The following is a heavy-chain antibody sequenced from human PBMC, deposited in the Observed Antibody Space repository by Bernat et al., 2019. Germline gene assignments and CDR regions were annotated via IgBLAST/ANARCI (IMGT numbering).Heavy chain of an antibody. CDR2: ISYDGSNK. V-gene: IGHV3-30*18. D-gene: IGHD6-13*01. J-gene: IGHJ1*01. CDR3: AKDASRGSWYSLGYFQH. CDR1: GFTFSSYG. Sequence: QVQLVESGGGVVQPGRSLRLSCAASGFTFSSYGMHWVRQAPGKGLEWVAVISYDGSNKYYADSVKGRFTISRDNSKNSLYLQMNSLRTEDTALYYCAKDASRGSWYSLGYFQHWGQGTLVTVSS.